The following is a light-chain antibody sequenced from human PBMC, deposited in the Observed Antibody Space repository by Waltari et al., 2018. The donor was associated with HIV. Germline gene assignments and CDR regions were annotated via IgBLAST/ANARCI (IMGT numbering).Light chain of an antibody. Sequence: QLVLTQSPSASASLGASVRLTCTLSSGHSSYAIAWLQQQPEKGPRYLMNVASDGSLNKGDGIPDRFSGSSSGAERYLTISSLQSDDEADYFCQTWGTGIRVFGGGTKLTVL. V-gene: IGLV4-69*01. CDR1: SGHSSYA. J-gene: IGLJ3*02. CDR2: VASDGSL. CDR3: QTWGTGIRV.